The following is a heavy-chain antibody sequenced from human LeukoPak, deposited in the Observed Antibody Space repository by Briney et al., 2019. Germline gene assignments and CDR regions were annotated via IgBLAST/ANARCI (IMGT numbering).Heavy chain of an antibody. D-gene: IGHD3-10*01. CDR3: AKGAYYHGSGRYFDY. Sequence: GGSLRLSCAASGFTFSSYAMNWVRQAPGKGLEWVSAISGSGGATYYADSVKGRFTMSRDNSKNTLYLQMDSLRAEDTAVYYCAKGAYYHGSGRYFDYWGQGTLVTVSS. CDR2: ISGSGGAT. V-gene: IGHV3-23*01. J-gene: IGHJ4*02. CDR1: GFTFSSYA.